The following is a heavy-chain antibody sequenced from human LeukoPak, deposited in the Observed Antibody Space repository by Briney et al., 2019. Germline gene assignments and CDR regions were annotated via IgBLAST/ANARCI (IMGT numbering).Heavy chain of an antibody. J-gene: IGHJ3*02. CDR2: ISSSSSYI. V-gene: IGHV3-21*01. D-gene: IGHD1-26*01. CDR3: ARSGSYDAFDI. CDR1: GFTFSSYS. Sequence: GGSLRLFCAASGFTFSSYSVNWVRQAPGKGLEWVSSISSSSSYIYYADSVKGRFTISRDNAKNSLYLQMNSLRAEDTAVYYCARSGSYDAFDIWGQGTMVTVSS.